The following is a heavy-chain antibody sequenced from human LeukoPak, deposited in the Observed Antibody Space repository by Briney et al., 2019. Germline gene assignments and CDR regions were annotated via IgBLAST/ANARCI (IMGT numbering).Heavy chain of an antibody. Sequence: SETLSLTCTVSGGSINNGTYYWSWIRQHPGKGLEWIGYISYSGSTYYNPSLKSRLTISVDTSKNQSSLKLTSVTAADTAVYYCARDVGRDGFNLRNWFDPWGQGTLVSVSS. V-gene: IGHV4-31*03. J-gene: IGHJ5*02. CDR1: GGSINNGTYY. D-gene: IGHD5-24*01. CDR3: ARDVGRDGFNLRNWFDP. CDR2: ISYSGST.